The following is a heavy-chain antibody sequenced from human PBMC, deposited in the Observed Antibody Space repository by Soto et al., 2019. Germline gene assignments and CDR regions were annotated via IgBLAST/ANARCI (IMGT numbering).Heavy chain of an antibody. CDR1: GFTFSSYA. Sequence: GESLRLSCAASGFTFSSYAMSWVRQAPGKGLEWVSAISGSGGSTYYADSMKGRFTISRDNSKNTLYLQMNSLRAEDTAVYYCAKAIRYCSGGSCYGKSFDYWGQGTLVTVSS. V-gene: IGHV3-23*01. CDR3: AKAIRYCSGGSCYGKSFDY. CDR2: ISGSGGST. D-gene: IGHD2-15*01. J-gene: IGHJ4*02.